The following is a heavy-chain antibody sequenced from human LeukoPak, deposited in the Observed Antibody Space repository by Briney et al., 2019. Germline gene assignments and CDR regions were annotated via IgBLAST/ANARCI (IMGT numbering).Heavy chain of an antibody. J-gene: IGHJ4*02. V-gene: IGHV3-23*01. CDR3: AKDRSDNSTWYVGSH. D-gene: IGHD2/OR15-2a*01. CDR1: GFTFNSYA. CDR2: ISGSAYST. Sequence: RGSLRLSCAASGFTFNSYAMSWVRQAPGKGLEWVSSISGSAYSTNYADSVKGRFTISRDNSKNTLYLQMNSLRVEDTAVYYCAKDRSDNSTWYVGSHWGQGTLVTVSS.